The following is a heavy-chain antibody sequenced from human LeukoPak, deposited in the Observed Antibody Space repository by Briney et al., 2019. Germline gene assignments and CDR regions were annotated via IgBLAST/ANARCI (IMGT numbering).Heavy chain of an antibody. CDR1: LDSPTSNW. Sequence: PSETLSLTCAVSLDSPTSNWWSWVRQPPGKGLEWIGEIHKSGNTNYNPSLKSRVTISMDRSKNQIALDLASVAAADTAVYYCAREIVEAPTPGAYWGQGTLVTVSS. V-gene: IGHV4-4*02. CDR3: AREIVEAPTPGAY. J-gene: IGHJ4*02. CDR2: IHKSGNT. D-gene: IGHD1-1*01.